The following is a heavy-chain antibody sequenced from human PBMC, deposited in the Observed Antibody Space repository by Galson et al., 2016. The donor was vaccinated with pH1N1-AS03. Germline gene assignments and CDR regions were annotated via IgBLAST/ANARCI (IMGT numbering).Heavy chain of an antibody. CDR1: GDSISSTPYY. D-gene: IGHD1-26*01. V-gene: IGHV4-39*07. J-gene: IGHJ4*02. CDR2: IYFRGAT. CDR3: ARHVGGSYPNNLDS. Sequence: SETLSLTCTVSGDSISSTPYYWGWIRQPPGKGLEWIGTIYFRGATYYSPSLKSRVTISIDSSKNLFSLSLSSVTAAGTAVYYCARHVGGSYPNNLDSWGQGTLVIVSS.